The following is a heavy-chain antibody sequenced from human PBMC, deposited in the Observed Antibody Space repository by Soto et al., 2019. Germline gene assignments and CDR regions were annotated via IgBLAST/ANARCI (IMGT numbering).Heavy chain of an antibody. V-gene: IGHV3-74*01. D-gene: IGHD6-19*01. CDR2: TTSDGSDA. CDR1: GFTFSSYW. J-gene: IGHJ4*02. Sequence: EVQLVESGGGLVQPGGSLRLSCAASGFTFSSYWMYWVRQAPGKGLVWVSRTTSDGSDASYADSVQGRFTISRDNANNTLYLQMNSLRAEDTAVYYCAKDRGWYRFDYWGQGTLVTVSS. CDR3: AKDRGWYRFDY.